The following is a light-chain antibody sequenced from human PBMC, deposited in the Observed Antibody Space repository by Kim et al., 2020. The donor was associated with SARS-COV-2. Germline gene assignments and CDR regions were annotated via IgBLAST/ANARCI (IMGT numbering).Light chain of an antibody. V-gene: IGLV5-45*02. Sequence: QPVLTQPSSLSASPGTSASLTCTLPSGINVGTFNLYWYQQKPGSPPQYLVRYKSDSDKQQGSGVPSRFSGSKDASANAGILFISGLQSDDEADYYCTVWNGSTWVFGGGTQLTVL. J-gene: IGLJ2*01. CDR1: SGINVGTFN. CDR2: YKSDSDK. CDR3: TVWNGSTWV.